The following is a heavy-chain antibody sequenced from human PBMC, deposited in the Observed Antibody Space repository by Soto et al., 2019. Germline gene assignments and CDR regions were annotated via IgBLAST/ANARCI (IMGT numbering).Heavy chain of an antibody. D-gene: IGHD2-21*02. CDR1: GASTTQYY. Sequence: PSETLSLTCTVSGASTTQYYWIWIRQSPGKGLEWIVSVSSTGSTVYNPSLTSRVTVSLDTSKNQFSLTLNSVTAADTAVYHCARGDCSPYHNHEFDFWGQGTLVTVSS. J-gene: IGHJ4*02. CDR2: VSSTGST. CDR3: ARGDCSPYHNHEFDF. V-gene: IGHV4-59*01.